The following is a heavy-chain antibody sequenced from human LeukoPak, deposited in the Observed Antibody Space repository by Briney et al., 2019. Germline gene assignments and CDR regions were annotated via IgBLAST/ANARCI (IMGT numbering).Heavy chain of an antibody. J-gene: IGHJ4*02. CDR2: IYSGGST. V-gene: IGHV3-53*01. D-gene: IGHD4-23*01. CDR3: ARDRTFGNSRFDY. Sequence: PGGSLRLSCAASGFTVSSDYMSWVRQAPGKGLEWVSVIYSGGSTYYADSVKGRFTISRDDSKNTLYLQMNSLRAEDTAVYYCARDRTFGNSRFDYWGQGTLVTVSS. CDR1: GFTVSSDY.